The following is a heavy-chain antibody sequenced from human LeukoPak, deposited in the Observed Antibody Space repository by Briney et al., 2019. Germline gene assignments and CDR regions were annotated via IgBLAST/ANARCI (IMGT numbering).Heavy chain of an antibody. Sequence: SGPALVKPTQTLTLTCTFSGFSLSTSEICVSWIRQPPGKALEWLARIDWDDDKYYSTSLKTRLTISRDTSRNQVVLTMTNMDPVDTATYYCARIRYSGSYFDYWGQGTLVTVSS. J-gene: IGHJ4*02. V-gene: IGHV2-70*11. CDR2: IDWDDDK. D-gene: IGHD1-26*01. CDR1: GFSLSTSEIC. CDR3: ARIRYSGSYFDY.